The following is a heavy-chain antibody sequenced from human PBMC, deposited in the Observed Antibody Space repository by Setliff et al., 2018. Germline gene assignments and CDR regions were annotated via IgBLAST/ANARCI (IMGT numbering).Heavy chain of an antibody. CDR2: IRGNGGRT. Sequence: PGGSLRLSCAVSGFTFSSYGIHWVRQAPGKGLEYVAGIRGNGGRTYYADSVKGRFTISRDNSKNTLYLQMGSLRAEDMAVYYCARMMRPPWDCSGGSCYSRAFDYWGQGTLVTV. CDR3: ARMMRPPWDCSGGSCYSRAFDY. V-gene: IGHV3-64*02. J-gene: IGHJ4*02. D-gene: IGHD2-15*01. CDR1: GFTFSSYG.